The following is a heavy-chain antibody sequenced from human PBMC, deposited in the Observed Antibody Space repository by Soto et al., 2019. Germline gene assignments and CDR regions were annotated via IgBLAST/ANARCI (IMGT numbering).Heavy chain of an antibody. CDR2: ISAYNGNT. CDR3: ARESDYDFWSGLNWFDP. CDR1: GYTFTSYG. D-gene: IGHD3-3*01. V-gene: IGHV1-18*01. Sequence: ASLKVSCKASGYTFTSYGISWVRQAPGQGLEWMGWISAYNGNTNYAQKLQGRVTMTTDTSTSTAYMELRSLRSDDTAVYYCARESDYDFWSGLNWFDPWGQGTLVTVSS. J-gene: IGHJ5*02.